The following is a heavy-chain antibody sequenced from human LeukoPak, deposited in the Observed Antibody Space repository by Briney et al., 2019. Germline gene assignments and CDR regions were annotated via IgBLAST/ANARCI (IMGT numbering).Heavy chain of an antibody. CDR1: GYTFTGNF. J-gene: IGHJ5*02. D-gene: IGHD6-13*01. Sequence: GASVKVSCKASGYTFTGNFMHWVRQAPGQGLELMCWINPNSGGTNYAQTFQGRVTMTRDTSISTAYMELSRLKSDDTAVYYCARERPNSSSWYARWFDPWGQGTLVTVSS. CDR2: INPNSGGT. V-gene: IGHV1-2*02. CDR3: ARERPNSSSWYARWFDP.